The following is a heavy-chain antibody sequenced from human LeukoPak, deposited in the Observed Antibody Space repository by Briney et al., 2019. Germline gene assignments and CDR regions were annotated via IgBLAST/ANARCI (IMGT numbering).Heavy chain of an antibody. V-gene: IGHV3-23*01. CDR2: ISGSGST. D-gene: IGHD3-3*01. J-gene: IGHJ4*02. Sequence: PGGSLRLSCTASGFTFSNFAMHWVRQTPGKGLEWVSVISGSGSTYYADSVRGRFTVSRDNSKHTMSLQMNTLRAEDTAVYYCARGITAFGVPGATYYFDYWGQGTLVTVSS. CDR3: ARGITAFGVPGATYYFDY. CDR1: GFTFSNFA.